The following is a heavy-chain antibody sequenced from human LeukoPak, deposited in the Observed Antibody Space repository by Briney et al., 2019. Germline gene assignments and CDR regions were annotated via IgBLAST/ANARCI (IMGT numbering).Heavy chain of an antibody. D-gene: IGHD2-15*01. J-gene: IGHJ4*02. CDR2: INHSGST. CDR3: ARYCSGGSCYRQRKIDY. V-gene: IGHV4-34*01. CDR1: GGSFSGYY. Sequence: SEILSLTCAVYGGSFSGYYWSWIRQPPGKGLEWIGEINHSGSTNYNPSLKSRVTISVDTSKNQFSLKLSSVTAADTAVYYCARYCSGGSCYRQRKIDYWGQGTLVTVSS.